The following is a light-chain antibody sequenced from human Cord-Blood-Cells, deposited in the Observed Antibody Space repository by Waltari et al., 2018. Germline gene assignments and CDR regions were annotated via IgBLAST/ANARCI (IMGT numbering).Light chain of an antibody. CDR2: DVS. V-gene: IGLV2-14*01. J-gene: IGLJ1*01. CDR1: SSDVGGYNY. Sequence: QSALTQPASVSGSPGQSITISCTGTSSDVGGYNYVSWYQQHPGKAPKLMIYDVSNRPSGVSIPFSGSKSGNTASLTISWLQAEDEADYYCSSYTSSSTLFVFGTGTKGTVL. CDR3: SSYTSSSTLFV.